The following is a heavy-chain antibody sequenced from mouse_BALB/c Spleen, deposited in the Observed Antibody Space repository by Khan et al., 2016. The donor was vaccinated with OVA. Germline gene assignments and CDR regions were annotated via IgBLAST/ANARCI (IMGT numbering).Heavy chain of an antibody. CDR2: INSNGGST. J-gene: IGHJ2*01. D-gene: IGHD1-1*01. V-gene: IGHV5-6-3*01. Sequence: EVQLVESGGGIVQPGGSLKRSCEASRYTISSYGMSSVRQTPEKRLEWVATINSNGGSTDYPDSVKGRSTITGDNAKNALYLQMRSLKSEDTAMXYCARCATWGQGTTLPVSS. CDR3: ARCAT. CDR1: RYTISSYG.